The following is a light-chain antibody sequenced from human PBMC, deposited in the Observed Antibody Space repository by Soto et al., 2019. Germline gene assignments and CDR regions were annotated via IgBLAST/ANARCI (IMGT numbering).Light chain of an antibody. V-gene: IGKV3-20*01. Sequence: EIVLTQSPGTLSLSPGERATLSCRASQSVSSSYLAWYQQKPGQAPRLLIYGASSRATGIPDRFSGSGSGTDFTLTISRLEPEDFAGYYCQQYGNSPPHTFGQGTKLEIK. J-gene: IGKJ2*01. CDR3: QQYGNSPPHT. CDR2: GAS. CDR1: QSVSSSY.